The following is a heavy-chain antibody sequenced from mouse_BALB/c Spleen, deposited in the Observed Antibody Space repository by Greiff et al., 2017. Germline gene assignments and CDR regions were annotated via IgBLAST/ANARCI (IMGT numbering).Heavy chain of an antibody. J-gene: IGHJ3*01. CDR1: GFTFSDYY. CDR3: ARDRGGFAY. D-gene: IGHD3-1*01. V-gene: IGHV5-4*02. Sequence: DVKLVESGGGLVKPGGSLKLSCAASGFTFSDYYMYWVRQTPEKRLEWVATISDGGSYTYYPDSVKGRFTISRDNAKNNLYLQMSSLKSEDTAMYYCARDRGGFAYWGQGTLVTVSA. CDR2: ISDGGSYT.